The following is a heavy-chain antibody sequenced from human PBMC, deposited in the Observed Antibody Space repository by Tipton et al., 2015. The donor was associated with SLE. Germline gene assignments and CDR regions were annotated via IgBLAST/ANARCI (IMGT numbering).Heavy chain of an antibody. V-gene: IGHV3-48*01. J-gene: IGHJ5*02. D-gene: IGHD3-10*01. Sequence: GSLRLSCAASGFTFSSYSMNWVRQAPGKGLEWVSYISSSSSTIYYADSVKGRFTISRDNAKNSLYLQMNSLRAEDTAVYYCARDRGGWYGHWVDPWGQGTLVTVSS. CDR3: ARDRGGWYGHWVDP. CDR1: GFTFSSYS. CDR2: ISSSSSTI.